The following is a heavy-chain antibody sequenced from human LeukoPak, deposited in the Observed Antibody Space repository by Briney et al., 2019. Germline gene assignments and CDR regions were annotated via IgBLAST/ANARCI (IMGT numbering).Heavy chain of an antibody. D-gene: IGHD4-11*01. J-gene: IGHJ4*02. Sequence: PGGSLRLSGAASGFTFSSYDMHWVCQATGKGLEWVSAIGTAGDTYYPGSVKGRFTISRENAKNSLYLQMNSLRAGDTAVYYCARQTTVGGLDYWGQGTLVTVSS. CDR2: IGTAGDT. V-gene: IGHV3-13*01. CDR1: GFTFSSYD. CDR3: ARQTTVGGLDY.